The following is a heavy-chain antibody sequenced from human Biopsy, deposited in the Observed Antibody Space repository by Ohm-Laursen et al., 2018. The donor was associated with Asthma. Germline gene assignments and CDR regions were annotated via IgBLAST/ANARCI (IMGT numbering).Heavy chain of an antibody. V-gene: IGHV4-59*07. J-gene: IGHJ5*02. D-gene: IGHD2-15*01. Sequence: SDTLSLTCTVSVGSTWSHDWTSTRLPPGKGLEYIVDVSHTGSTNYNPSLKSRVTMSLDTSKSQFSLRLTSVTLADTAVYYCARLADCSGGACYSYGWFDPWGQGTRVTVSS. CDR1: VGSTWSHD. CDR3: ARLADCSGGACYSYGWFDP. CDR2: VSHTGST.